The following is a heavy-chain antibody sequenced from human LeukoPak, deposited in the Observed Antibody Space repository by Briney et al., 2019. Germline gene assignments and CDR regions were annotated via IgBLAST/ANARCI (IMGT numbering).Heavy chain of an antibody. J-gene: IGHJ6*03. CDR3: ARGRRDGYTLYYMDV. V-gene: IGHV4-39*07. Sequence: SETLSLTCTVSGGSIGSSSYYWGWIRQPPGKGLEWIGSIYYSGSTYFNPSLKSRVTISLDTSKTQLSLKLTSVTAADTAVYYCARGRRDGYTLYYMDVWGKGTTVTVSS. CDR2: IYYSGST. D-gene: IGHD5-24*01. CDR1: GGSIGSSSYY.